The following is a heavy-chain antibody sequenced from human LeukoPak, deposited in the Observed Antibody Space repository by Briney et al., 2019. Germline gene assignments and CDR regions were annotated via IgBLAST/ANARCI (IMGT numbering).Heavy chain of an antibody. D-gene: IGHD1-26*01. CDR2: INPNSGGT. J-gene: IGHJ5*02. V-gene: IGHV1-2*02. Sequence: ASVKVSCKASGYTFIGYYMHWVRQAPGQGLEWMGWINPNSGGTNYAQKFQGRVTMTRDTSISTAYMELSRLRSDDTAVYYCARDWGGSYYNWFDPWGQGTLVTVSS. CDR1: GYTFIGYY. CDR3: ARDWGGSYYNWFDP.